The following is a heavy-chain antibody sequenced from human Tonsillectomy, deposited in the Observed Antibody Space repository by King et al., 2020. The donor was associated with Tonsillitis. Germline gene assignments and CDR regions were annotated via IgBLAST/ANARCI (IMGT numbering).Heavy chain of an antibody. CDR3: AKANWGFDAFDI. D-gene: IGHD7-27*01. Sequence: VQLVESGGGLVQPGGSLRLSCAASGFTFSSYAMSWVRQAPGKGLEWVSAISGAGGKTNYADSVKGRFTISRDNSKNTLYLQMNSLRAEDTAVYYCAKANWGFDAFDILGQGTMVTVSS. J-gene: IGHJ3*02. V-gene: IGHV3-23*04. CDR2: ISGAGGKT. CDR1: GFTFSSYA.